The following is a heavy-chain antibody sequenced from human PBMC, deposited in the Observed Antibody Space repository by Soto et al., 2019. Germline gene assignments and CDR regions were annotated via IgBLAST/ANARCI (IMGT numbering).Heavy chain of an antibody. Sequence: GGSLRLSCAASGFTFSSYSMNWVRQAPGKGLEWVSSISSSSSYIYYADSVKGRFTISRDNAKNSLYLQMNSLRAEDTAVYYCERDNYVDIVAKIPEYYYGMDVWGQGTTVTVSS. CDR3: ERDNYVDIVAKIPEYYYGMDV. V-gene: IGHV3-21*01. J-gene: IGHJ6*02. CDR2: ISSSSSYI. CDR1: GFTFSSYS. D-gene: IGHD5-12*01.